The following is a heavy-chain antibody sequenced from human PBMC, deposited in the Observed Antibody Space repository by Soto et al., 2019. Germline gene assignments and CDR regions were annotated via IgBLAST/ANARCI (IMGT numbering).Heavy chain of an antibody. CDR3: ARDRAVSARGSFDY. D-gene: IGHD6-19*01. Sequence: QVQLQESGPGLVEPSGTLSLTCAVSGGSVSSTNWWSWVRQHPGKGLEWIGEIYHSGSTYYNPSLKSRVTISVDKSKNQFSLRLSSVTAADTAVYFCARDRAVSARGSFDYWGQGTLVTVSS. J-gene: IGHJ4*02. CDR2: IYHSGST. CDR1: GGSVSSTNW. V-gene: IGHV4-4*02.